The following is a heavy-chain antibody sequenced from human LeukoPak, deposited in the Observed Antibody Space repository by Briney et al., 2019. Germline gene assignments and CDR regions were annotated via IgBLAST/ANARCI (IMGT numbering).Heavy chain of an antibody. D-gene: IGHD3-10*01. Sequence: SETLSLTCAVSGGSISSSNRWSWVRQPPGKGLEWIGEIYHSGSTNYNPSPRSRVTISVDKSKNQFSLKLSSVTAADTAVYYCASIGYGSVDYWGQGTLVTVSS. CDR2: IYHSGST. J-gene: IGHJ4*02. CDR1: GGSISSSNR. CDR3: ASIGYGSVDY. V-gene: IGHV4-4*02.